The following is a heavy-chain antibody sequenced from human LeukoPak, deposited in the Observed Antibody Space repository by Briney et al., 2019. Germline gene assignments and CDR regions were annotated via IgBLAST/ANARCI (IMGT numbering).Heavy chain of an antibody. D-gene: IGHD4-17*01. CDR1: GFTFTIFA. CDR2: ISGSGAST. J-gene: IGHJ4*02. V-gene: IGHV3-23*01. CDR3: AKCTTRNSHYPRDY. Sequence: GGSLRLSCAASGFTFTIFAMTCARQAPGKGLEWVSAISGSGASTYYADSVQGRFTISRDNSKNTLYLRMNSLRAEDTAVYYCAKCTTRNSHYPRDYWGQGTLVTVSS.